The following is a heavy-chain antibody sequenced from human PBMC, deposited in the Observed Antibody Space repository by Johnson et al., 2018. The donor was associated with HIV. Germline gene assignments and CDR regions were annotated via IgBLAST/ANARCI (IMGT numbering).Heavy chain of an antibody. CDR3: ARSGYGSGSTHDAFDI. J-gene: IGHJ3*02. Sequence: QVQLVESGGDLVQQGRSLRLSCTASGFTFGDSAMHWVRQAPGKGLEWVAVISYDGSNKYYADSVKGRFPISRDNSKNTLYLQMNSLRAEDTAVYYCARSGYGSGSTHDAFDIWGQGTMVTVSS. CDR1: GFTFGDSA. V-gene: IGHV3-30*14. CDR2: ISYDGSNK. D-gene: IGHD3-10*01.